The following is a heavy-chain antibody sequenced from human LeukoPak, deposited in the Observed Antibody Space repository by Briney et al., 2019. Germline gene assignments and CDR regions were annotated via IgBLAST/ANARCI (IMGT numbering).Heavy chain of an antibody. V-gene: IGHV1-3*01. Sequence: ASVKVSCKTSGYTFNSYDINWVRQAPGQRLEWMGWINAGNGNTKYSQKFQGRVTITRDTSAGTAYMELSSLRSEDTAVYYCACSVTTQFQGDYWGQGTLVTVSS. CDR3: ACSVTTQFQGDY. J-gene: IGHJ4*02. CDR2: INAGNGNT. CDR1: GYTFNSYD. D-gene: IGHD4-17*01.